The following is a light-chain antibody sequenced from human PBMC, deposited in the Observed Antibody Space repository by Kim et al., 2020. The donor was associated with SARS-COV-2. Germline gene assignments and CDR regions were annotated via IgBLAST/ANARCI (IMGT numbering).Light chain of an antibody. V-gene: IGKV1-5*03. CDR2: KAS. CDR1: QTISSW. CDR3: QLYNTYTWT. J-gene: IGKJ1*01. Sequence: ASVGDRVTITCRASQTISSWLAWYQQKPGKAPKVLIYKASSLESGVPSRFSGSGSGTEFTLTISSLQPDDFATYYCQLYNTYTWTFGQGTKVDIK.